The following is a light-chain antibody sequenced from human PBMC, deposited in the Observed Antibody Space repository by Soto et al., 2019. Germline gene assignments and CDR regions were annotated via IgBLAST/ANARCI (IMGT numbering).Light chain of an antibody. Sequence: QSVLTQPASVSGSPGQSITISCTGTSIDVGSYNLVSWYQQHPGKAPKLMIYGGSKRPSGVSNRFSGSKSGNTASLTISGLQAEDEADYYCCSYAGSSTVFGTGTKVTVL. CDR3: CSYAGSSTV. CDR2: GGS. CDR1: SIDVGSYNL. V-gene: IGLV2-23*01. J-gene: IGLJ1*01.